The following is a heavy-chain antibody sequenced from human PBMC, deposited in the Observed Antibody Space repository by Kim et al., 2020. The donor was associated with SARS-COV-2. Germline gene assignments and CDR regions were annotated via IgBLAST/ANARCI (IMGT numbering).Heavy chain of an antibody. D-gene: IGHD6-19*01. Sequence: SETLSLTCAVYGGSFSGYYWSWIRQPPGKGLEWIGEINHSGSTNYNPSLKSRVTISVDTSKNQFSLKLSSVTAADTAVYYCAGAVAGTPSTDPDYWGQGTLVTVSS. V-gene: IGHV4-34*01. J-gene: IGHJ4*02. CDR2: INHSGST. CDR1: GGSFSGYY. CDR3: AGAVAGTPSTDPDY.